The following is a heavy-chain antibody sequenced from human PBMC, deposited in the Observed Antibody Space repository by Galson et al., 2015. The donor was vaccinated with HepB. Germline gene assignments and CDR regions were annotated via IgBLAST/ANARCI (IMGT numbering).Heavy chain of an antibody. CDR1: GFTFSNYA. CDR2: ISGSGGST. V-gene: IGHV3-23*01. Sequence: SLRLSCAASGFTFSNYAMSWVRQAPGKGLEWVSFISGSGGSTYYADSVKGRFTISRDNSKNTIYMQMNSLSAEDTAIYYCAKARCTTTSCYGGDFDYWGQGTLFTVSS. J-gene: IGHJ4*02. CDR3: AKARCTTTSCYGGDFDY. D-gene: IGHD2-2*01.